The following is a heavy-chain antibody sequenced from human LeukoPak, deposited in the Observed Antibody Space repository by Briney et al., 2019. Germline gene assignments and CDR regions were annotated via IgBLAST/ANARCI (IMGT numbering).Heavy chain of an antibody. CDR1: GSTFIRDT. CDR2: ISPILGLR. CDR3: AREFEGYDDYSDSYYGMDV. D-gene: IGHD4-17*01. J-gene: IGHJ6*02. V-gene: IGHV1-69*04. Sequence: SVKVSCKTSGSTFIRDTISWVRQAPGQGLEWMGRISPILGLRNFAQKFQGRVTITADKSTSTAYMELSSLRSEDTAVYYCAREFEGYDDYSDSYYGMDVWGQGTLVTVSS.